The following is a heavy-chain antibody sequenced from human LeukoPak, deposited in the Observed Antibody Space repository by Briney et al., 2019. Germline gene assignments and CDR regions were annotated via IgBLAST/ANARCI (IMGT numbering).Heavy chain of an antibody. Sequence: SETLSLTCAVYGGSFSGYYWSWIRQPPGKGLEWTGEINHSGSTNYNPSLKSRVTISVDTSKNQFSLKLSSVTAADTAVYYCASFEYSYGFFFSGYWGQGTLVTVSS. CDR3: ASFEYSYGFFFSGY. J-gene: IGHJ4*02. CDR2: INHSGST. CDR1: GGSFSGYY. D-gene: IGHD5-18*01. V-gene: IGHV4-34*01.